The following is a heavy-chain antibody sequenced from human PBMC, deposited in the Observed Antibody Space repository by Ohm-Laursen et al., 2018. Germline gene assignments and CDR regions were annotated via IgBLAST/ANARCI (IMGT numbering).Heavy chain of an antibody. CDR1: GFTFSSYG. D-gene: IGHD3/OR15-3a*01. V-gene: IGHV3-30*18. Sequence: SLRLSCTASGFTFSSYGMHWVRQAPGKGLEWVAVISYDGSNKYYADSVKGRFTISRDNAKNTLYLQINSLRAEDTAVYYCAKSDFFDYWGQGTLVTVSS. J-gene: IGHJ4*02. CDR3: AKSDFFDY. CDR2: ISYDGSNK.